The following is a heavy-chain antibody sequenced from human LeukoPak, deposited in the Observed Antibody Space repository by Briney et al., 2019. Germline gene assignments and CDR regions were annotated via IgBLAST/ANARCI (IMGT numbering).Heavy chain of an antibody. Sequence: GGSLILSFATSRFTFQSSPMSSGPWAPGKGLEWDAAITGCRERTYDVDSVKDQFHIHSDHPKKPLVLQANSLRADDMSVYFCAKNIRRQLLCGFNYWGQGIVVTVSS. J-gene: IGHJ4*02. V-gene: IGHV3-23*01. D-gene: IGHD2-2*01. CDR1: RFTFQSSP. CDR2: ITGCRERT. CDR3: AKNIRRQLLCGFNY.